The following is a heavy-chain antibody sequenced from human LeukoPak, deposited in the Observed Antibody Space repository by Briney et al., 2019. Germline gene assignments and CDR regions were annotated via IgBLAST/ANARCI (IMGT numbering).Heavy chain of an antibody. J-gene: IGHJ6*03. D-gene: IGHD6-13*01. Sequence: GGSLRLSCAASGFTFSSYGMHWVRQAPGKGLEWVAFIRYDGSNKYYADSVKGRFTISRDNSKNTLYLQMNSLRAEDTAVYYCARAPAAGTPYYYYYYMDVWGKGTTVTVSS. V-gene: IGHV3-30*02. CDR1: GFTFSSYG. CDR2: IRYDGSNK. CDR3: ARAPAAGTPYYYYYYMDV.